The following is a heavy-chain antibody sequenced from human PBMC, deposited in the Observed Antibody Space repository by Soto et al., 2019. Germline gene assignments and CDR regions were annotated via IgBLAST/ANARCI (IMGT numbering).Heavy chain of an antibody. CDR3: ARVEAVAGIYIYHGVDV. CDR1: GGTFSNYA. V-gene: IGHV1-69*12. CDR2: IVPIFGTT. J-gene: IGHJ6*02. D-gene: IGHD6-19*01. Sequence: QVQLVQSGAEVKKPGSSVKVSCKASGGTFSNYAISWVRQAPGQGLEWMGGIVPIFGTTYYAQKFQGRVTIIADYSTTTAYVELSSLRSEDTAMYYCARVEAVAGIYIYHGVDVWGQGTAVSVSS.